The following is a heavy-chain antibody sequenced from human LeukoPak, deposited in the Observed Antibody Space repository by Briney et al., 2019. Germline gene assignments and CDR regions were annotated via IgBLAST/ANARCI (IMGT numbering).Heavy chain of an antibody. CDR2: ISGNGGDT. Sequence: DSVKLTCKASGYSFSTYDFRWVRQPPGQGLEWMGQISGNGGDTNYAQTFQGRVTMTTDTAKNKSYMELTSLRSADTAVYYCTRDVPVFWSRFDYWGQGTLVTVSP. V-gene: IGHV1-18*01. CDR1: GYSFSTYD. J-gene: IGHJ4*02. D-gene: IGHD3-3*01. CDR3: TRDVPVFWSRFDY.